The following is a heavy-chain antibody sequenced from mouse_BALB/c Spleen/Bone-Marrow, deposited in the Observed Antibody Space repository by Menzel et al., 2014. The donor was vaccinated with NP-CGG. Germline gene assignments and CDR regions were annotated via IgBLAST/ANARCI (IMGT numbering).Heavy chain of an antibody. J-gene: IGHJ2*01. CDR3: ARYYYGYYFDY. D-gene: IGHD1-2*01. CDR2: IDPANGNT. CDR1: GFNIKDTY. Sequence: VHLQQPGAELVKPGASVKLSCTASGFNIKDTYMHWVKQRPEQGLEWIGRIDPANGNTKYDPTFQGKATITADTSSNTAYLQLSSLTSEDTAVYYCARYYYGYYFDYWGQGTTLTVSS. V-gene: IGHV14-3*02.